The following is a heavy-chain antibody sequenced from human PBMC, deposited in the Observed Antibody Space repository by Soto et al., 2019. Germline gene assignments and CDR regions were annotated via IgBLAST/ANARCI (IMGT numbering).Heavy chain of an antibody. CDR1: GGSVSGVDYF. D-gene: IGHD1-1*01. CDR2: IYATGST. J-gene: IGHJ5*02. Sequence: PSETLSLTCTVSGGSVSGVDYFWSWIRQPPGKGLEWIGRIYATGSTDYNPSLKSRITMSVDMSKKQFSLTLRSVTAADTAIYYCVRDGTKNLRDRVDPWGRGILVTVSS. V-gene: IGHV4-61*08. CDR3: VRDGTKNLRDRVDP.